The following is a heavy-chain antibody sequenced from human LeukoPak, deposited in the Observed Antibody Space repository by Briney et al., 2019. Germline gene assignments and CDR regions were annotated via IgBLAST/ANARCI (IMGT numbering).Heavy chain of an antibody. CDR3: TREVVAATDYNPPFDY. CDR2: IRSKAYGGTT. J-gene: IGHJ4*02. Sequence: GGSLRLSCTASGFTFGDYAMSWFRQAPGKGLEWVGFIRSKAYGGTTEYAASVKGRFTISRDDSKSIAYLQMNSLKTEDTAVYYCTREVVAATDYNPPFDYWGQGTLVTVSS. CDR1: GFTFGDYA. V-gene: IGHV3-49*03. D-gene: IGHD2-15*01.